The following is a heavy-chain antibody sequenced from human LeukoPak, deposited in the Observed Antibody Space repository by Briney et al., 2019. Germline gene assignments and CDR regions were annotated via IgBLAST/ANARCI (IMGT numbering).Heavy chain of an antibody. CDR1: GGSISSSSYF. J-gene: IGHJ4*02. CDR2: IYYSGST. Sequence: SETLSLTCTVSGGSISSSSYFWGWIRQPPGKGLEWIGSIYYSGSTYYNPSLKSRVTISVDTSNNQFSLKLSSVTAADTAVYYCATGYSSTWYYFDYWGQGTLVTVSS. D-gene: IGHD6-13*01. V-gene: IGHV4-39*01. CDR3: ATGYSSTWYYFDY.